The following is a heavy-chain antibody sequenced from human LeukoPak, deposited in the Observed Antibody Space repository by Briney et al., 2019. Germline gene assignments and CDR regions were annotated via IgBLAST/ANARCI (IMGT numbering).Heavy chain of an antibody. CDR2: INHSGST. V-gene: IGHV4-34*01. CDR3: ARGGRPVTRKFDY. D-gene: IGHD4-17*01. J-gene: IGHJ4*02. Sequence: PSETLSLTCAVYGGSFSAYYWSWIRQSPGKRRECIGEINHSGSTNYNPSLKSRVTISVDTSKNQFSLKLSSVTAADTAVYYCARGGRPVTRKFDYWGQGTLVTVSS. CDR1: GGSFSAYY.